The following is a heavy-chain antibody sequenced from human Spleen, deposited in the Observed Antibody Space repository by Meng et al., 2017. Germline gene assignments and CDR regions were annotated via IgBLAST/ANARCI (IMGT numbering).Heavy chain of an antibody. CDR1: GFTFSRYG. Sequence: GESLKISCAASGFTFSRYGIHWVRQAPGKGLEWVAVLWYDGSNKYYADSLKGRFTVSRDNSKKTLHLQMNSLRAEDTAVYYCASGSPFDYWGQGTLVTVSS. V-gene: IGHV3-33*01. CDR3: ASGSPFDY. J-gene: IGHJ4*02. CDR2: LWYDGSNK. D-gene: IGHD1-26*01.